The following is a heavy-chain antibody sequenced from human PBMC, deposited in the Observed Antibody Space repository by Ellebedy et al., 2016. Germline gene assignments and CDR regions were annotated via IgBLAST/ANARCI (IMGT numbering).Heavy chain of an antibody. J-gene: IGHJ3*02. CDR3: ARGSITVFGVTDAFDI. CDR1: GDSISSYY. CDR2: IFYNGST. D-gene: IGHD3-3*01. Sequence: GSLRLSCTVSGDSISSYYWSWIRKPPGEGLEWLGYIFYNGSTNYNPSLKNRVTISVDQSKNQFSLNLSSVTAADTAVYYCARGSITVFGVTDAFDIWGQGTMVTVSS. V-gene: IGHV4-59*01.